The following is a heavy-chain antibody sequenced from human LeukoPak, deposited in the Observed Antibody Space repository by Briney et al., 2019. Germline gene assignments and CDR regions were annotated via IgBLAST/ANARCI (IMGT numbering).Heavy chain of an antibody. CDR3: ASVYSPFAFDI. CDR2: ISSSSSYI. CDR1: GFTFSSYS. Sequence: AGGPLRLSCAASGFTFSSYSMNWVRQAPGKGLEWVSSISSSSSYIYYADSVKGRFTISRDNAKNSLYLQMNSLRAEDTAVYYCASVYSPFAFDIWGQGTMVTVSS. V-gene: IGHV3-21*01. D-gene: IGHD1-26*01. J-gene: IGHJ3*02.